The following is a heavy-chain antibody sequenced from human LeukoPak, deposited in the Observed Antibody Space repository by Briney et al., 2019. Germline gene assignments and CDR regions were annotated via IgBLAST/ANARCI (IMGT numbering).Heavy chain of an antibody. D-gene: IGHD2-15*01. CDR1: GFTFSSYA. V-gene: IGHV3-30-3*01. CDR3: ARASRLYCSGGSCYWGGFDY. J-gene: IGHJ4*02. CDR2: ISYDGSNK. Sequence: GGSLRLSCAASGFTFSSYAMHWVRQAPGKGLEWVAVISYDGSNKYYADSVKGRFTISRDNSKNTLYLQMNSLRAEDTAVYYCARASRLYCSGGSCYWGGFDYWGQGTLVTVSS.